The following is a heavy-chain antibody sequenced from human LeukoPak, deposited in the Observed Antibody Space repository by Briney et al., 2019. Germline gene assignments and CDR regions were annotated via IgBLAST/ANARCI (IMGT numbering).Heavy chain of an antibody. CDR2: FDPEDGET. D-gene: IGHD2/OR15-2a*01. CDR1: GYTLTELS. V-gene: IGHV1-24*01. CDR3: ATTPRHHYPPGFSDDY. Sequence: ASVKVSCKVSGYTLTELSMHWVRQAPGKGLEWMGGFDPEDGETIYAQKFQGRVTMTEDTSTDTAYMELSSLRSEDTAVYYCATTPRHHYPPGFSDDYWGQGTLVTVSS. J-gene: IGHJ4*02.